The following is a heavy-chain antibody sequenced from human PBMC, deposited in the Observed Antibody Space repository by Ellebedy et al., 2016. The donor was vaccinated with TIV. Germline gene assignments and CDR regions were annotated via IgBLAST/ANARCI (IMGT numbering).Heavy chain of an antibody. Sequence: GESLKISCAASGFTFSDYSMNWVRQAPGKGLEWVSSISSSGNYRYHGDSVKGRFTISRDNAKNTLYLQMNGLRAEDTAVYYCAREVRYPASWGQGTLVTVSS. CDR1: GFTFSDYS. D-gene: IGHD1-1*01. J-gene: IGHJ4*02. V-gene: IGHV3-21*01. CDR2: ISSSGNYR. CDR3: AREVRYPAS.